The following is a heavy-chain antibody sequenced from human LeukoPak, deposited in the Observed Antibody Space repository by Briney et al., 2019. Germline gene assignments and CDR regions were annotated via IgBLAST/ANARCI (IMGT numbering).Heavy chain of an antibody. J-gene: IGHJ6*03. V-gene: IGHV4-4*07. Sequence: SETLSLTCTVSGGSISSYYWSWIRQPAGKGLEWIGRIYTSGSTNYNPSLKSRVTMSVDTSKNQFSLKLSSVTAADTAVYYCARVRTGTTLTYYYYYMAVWGKGTTVTVSS. D-gene: IGHD1-7*01. CDR3: ARVRTGTTLTYYYYYMAV. CDR2: IYTSGST. CDR1: GGSISSYY.